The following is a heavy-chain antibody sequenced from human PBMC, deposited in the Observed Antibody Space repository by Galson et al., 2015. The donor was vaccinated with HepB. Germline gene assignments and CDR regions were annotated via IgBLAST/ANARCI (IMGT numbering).Heavy chain of an antibody. Sequence: PALVKPTQTLTLTCTFSGFSLSTNGVAVGWIRQPPGKALEWLALIYWDDDKRYSPSLKSRLTVTKDTSKNQVVLTMTNMDPMDTATYYRAHRLNGASEGGTLPSWFDPWGQGTLVIVSS. CDR2: IYWDDDK. J-gene: IGHJ5*02. CDR3: AHRLNGASEGGTLPSWFDP. D-gene: IGHD1/OR15-1a*01. CDR1: GFSLSTNGVA. V-gene: IGHV2-5*02.